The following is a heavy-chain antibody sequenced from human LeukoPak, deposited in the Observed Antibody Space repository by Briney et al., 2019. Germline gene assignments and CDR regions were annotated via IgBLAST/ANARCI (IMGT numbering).Heavy chain of an antibody. CDR1: GGSISSGGYY. V-gene: IGHV4-61*08. CDR3: ARDFKRVGTMIVVEEVAGYFDL. D-gene: IGHD3-22*01. J-gene: IGHJ2*01. Sequence: SETLSLTCTVSGGSISSGGYYWSWIRQHPGKGLEWIGYIYYSGSTNYNPSLKSRVTMSVDTSKNQFSLKLSSVTAADTAVYYCARDFKRVGTMIVVEEVAGYFDLWGRGTLVTVSS. CDR2: IYYSGST.